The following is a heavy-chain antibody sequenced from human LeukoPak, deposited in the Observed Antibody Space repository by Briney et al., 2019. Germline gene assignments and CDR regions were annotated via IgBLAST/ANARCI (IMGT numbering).Heavy chain of an antibody. D-gene: IGHD2-8*01. Sequence: SVKVSCKASGGTFSSYTISWVRQAPGQGLEWMGRIIPILGIANYAQKFQGRVTITADKSTSTAYMELSSLRSEDTAVYYCARDCMRGSFDYWGQGTLVTVSS. V-gene: IGHV1-69*04. J-gene: IGHJ4*02. CDR3: ARDCMRGSFDY. CDR2: IIPILGIA. CDR1: GGTFSSYT.